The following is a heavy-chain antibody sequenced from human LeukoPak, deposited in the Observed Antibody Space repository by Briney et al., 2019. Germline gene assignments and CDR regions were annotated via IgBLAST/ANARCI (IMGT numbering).Heavy chain of an antibody. CDR2: IHTSGST. Sequence: PSETLSLTCTVSGGSISSGSYYWSWIRQPAGKGLECIGRIHTSGSTNYSPSLKSRVTISVGTSKNQFSLKLSSVTAADTAVYDCARGPITIFGVVVLYYFDYWGQGTLVTVSS. D-gene: IGHD3-3*01. CDR1: GGSISSGSYY. CDR3: ARGPITIFGVVVLYYFDY. V-gene: IGHV4-61*02. J-gene: IGHJ4*02.